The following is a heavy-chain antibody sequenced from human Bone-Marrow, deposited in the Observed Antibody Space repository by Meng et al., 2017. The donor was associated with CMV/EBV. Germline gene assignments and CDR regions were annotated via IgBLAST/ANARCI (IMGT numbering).Heavy chain of an antibody. CDR3: TTEHYDILTGYYC. CDR1: GFTFGDYA. V-gene: IGHV3-49*04. Sequence: GESLKISCTASGFTFGDYAMSWVRQAPGKGLEWVGFIRSKAYGGTTEYAASVKGRFTISRDDSKSIAYLQMNSLKTEDTAVYYCTTEHYDILTGYYCWGQGTLVTVSS. D-gene: IGHD3-9*01. J-gene: IGHJ4*02. CDR2: IRSKAYGGTT.